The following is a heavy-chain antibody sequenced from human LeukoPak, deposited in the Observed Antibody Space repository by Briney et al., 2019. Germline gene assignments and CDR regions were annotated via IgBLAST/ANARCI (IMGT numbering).Heavy chain of an antibody. CDR2: IIPILGIA. V-gene: IGHV1-69*04. CDR3: ATGIASAASDY. D-gene: IGHD6-13*01. J-gene: IGHJ4*02. CDR1: GVTVSSYA. Sequence: SVKVSCKASGVTVSSYAISLGRQAPGQGLEWMGRIIPILGIANYAQKFQGRVTITADKSTSTAYMELSSLRSEDTAVYYCATGIASAASDYWGQGTLVTVSS.